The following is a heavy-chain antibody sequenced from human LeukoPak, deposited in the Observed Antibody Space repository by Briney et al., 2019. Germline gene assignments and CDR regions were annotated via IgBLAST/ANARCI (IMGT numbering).Heavy chain of an antibody. CDR3: SKDPNGDYIGAFDM. J-gene: IGHJ3*02. CDR1: GLTFSNYA. Sequence: GGSLSLSCAASGLTFSNYAMTWVRQAPGKGPEWVSSIIVSGSRTYYADSVKGRFTISRDNSKNTLYLQMNSLRAEDTALYYCSKDPNGDYIGAFDMWGPGTLVTVSS. V-gene: IGHV3-23*01. CDR2: IIVSGSRT. D-gene: IGHD4-17*01.